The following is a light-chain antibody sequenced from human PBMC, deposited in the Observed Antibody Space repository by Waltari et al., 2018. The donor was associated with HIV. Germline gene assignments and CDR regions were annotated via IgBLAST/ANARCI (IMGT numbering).Light chain of an antibody. CDR3: QQYNNWPRT. CDR1: QNVSNN. V-gene: IGKV3-15*01. J-gene: IGKJ1*01. CDR2: GAF. Sequence: EMVMTQSPATLSVSPGERATLSCRASQNVSNNLAWYQQKPGQAPRLLIHGAFTRATGVPARFSGSGSGTEFTLTISSLQSEDFAVYYCQQYNNWPRTFGQGTKVEI.